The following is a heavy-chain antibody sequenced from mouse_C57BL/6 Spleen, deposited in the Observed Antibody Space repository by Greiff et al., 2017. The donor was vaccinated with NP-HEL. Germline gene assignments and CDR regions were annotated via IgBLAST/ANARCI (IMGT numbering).Heavy chain of an antibody. D-gene: IGHD3-2*02. CDR2: ISDGGSYT. CDR1: GFTFSSYA. Sequence: EVNVVESGGGLVKPGGSLKLSCAASGFTFSSYAMSWVRQTPEKRLEWVATISDGGSYTYYPDNVKGRFTISRDNAKNNLYLQMSHLKSEDTAMYYCARLDSSGHLYAMDYWGQGTSVTVSS. V-gene: IGHV5-4*03. CDR3: ARLDSSGHLYAMDY. J-gene: IGHJ4*01.